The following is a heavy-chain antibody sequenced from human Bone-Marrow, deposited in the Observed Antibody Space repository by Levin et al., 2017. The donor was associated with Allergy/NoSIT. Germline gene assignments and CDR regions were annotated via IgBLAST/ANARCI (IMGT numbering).Heavy chain of an antibody. V-gene: IGHV3-30*18. CDR1: GFTFSSYG. Sequence: SCAASGFTFSSYGMHWVRQAPGKGLEWVAVISYDGSNKYYADSVKGRFTISRDNSKNTLYLQMNSLRAEDTAVYYCAKVPLYYDFWSGYFDYWGQGTLVTVSS. D-gene: IGHD3-3*01. J-gene: IGHJ4*02. CDR3: AKVPLYYDFWSGYFDY. CDR2: ISYDGSNK.